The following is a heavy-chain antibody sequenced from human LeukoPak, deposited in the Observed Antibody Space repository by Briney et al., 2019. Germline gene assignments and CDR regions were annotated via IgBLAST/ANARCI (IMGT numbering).Heavy chain of an antibody. CDR1: GYTFANFG. V-gene: IGHV1-18*01. CDR3: ARDDGDY. CDR2: ISAYNVNT. J-gene: IGHJ4*02. Sequence: ASVKVSCKASGYTFANFGINWVRQAPGQGLEWMGWISAYNVNTNYTQKFQGRVTLTTDTSTGTAYMELRSLRSDDTAVYYCARDDGDYWGQGTPVTVSS.